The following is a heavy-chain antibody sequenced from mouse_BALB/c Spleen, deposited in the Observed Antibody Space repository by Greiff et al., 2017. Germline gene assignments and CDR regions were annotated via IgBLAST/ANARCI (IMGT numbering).Heavy chain of an antibody. J-gene: IGHJ2*01. CDR3: ARDYYGPYYFDY. V-gene: IGHV7-3*02. Sequence: EVKLVESGGGLVQPGGSLRLSCATSGFTFTDYYMSWVRQPPGKALEWLGFIRNKANGYTTEYSASVKGRFTISRDNSQSILYLQMNTLRAEDSATYYCARDYYGPYYFDYWGQGTTLTVSS. D-gene: IGHD1-2*01. CDR1: GFTFTDYY. CDR2: IRNKANGYTT.